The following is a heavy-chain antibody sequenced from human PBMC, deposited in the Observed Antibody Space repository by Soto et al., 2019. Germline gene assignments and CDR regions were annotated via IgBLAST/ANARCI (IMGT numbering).Heavy chain of an antibody. D-gene: IGHD3-10*01. CDR1: GFTISAYC. CDR3: AKDFKVSGSHYGTLNYYYGMDV. J-gene: IGHJ6*02. V-gene: IGHV3-30*18. CDR2: ISYDGYLK. Sequence: SLRLSCAASGFTISAYCMQWVRQAPGKGLEWVAVISYDGYLKYYVDAVKGRFTVARDKSKNTLFLEMNSLRVENTAVYFCAKDFKVSGSHYGTLNYYYGMDVWGQGTTVNVSS.